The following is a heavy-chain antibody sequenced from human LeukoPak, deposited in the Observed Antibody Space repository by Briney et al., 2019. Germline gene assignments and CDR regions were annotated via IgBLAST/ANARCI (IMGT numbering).Heavy chain of an antibody. J-gene: IGHJ3*02. D-gene: IGHD1-1*01. CDR3: ARDLFTTEAFDT. Sequence: GGSLRLSCAASGFTFSSYRMNWVRQAPGKGLEWVSSISSTSSYIYYADSVKGRFTISRDNAKNSLSLQMNSLRAEDTAVYYCARDLFTTEAFDTWGQGTMVTVSS. V-gene: IGHV3-21*01. CDR2: ISSTSSYI. CDR1: GFTFSSYR.